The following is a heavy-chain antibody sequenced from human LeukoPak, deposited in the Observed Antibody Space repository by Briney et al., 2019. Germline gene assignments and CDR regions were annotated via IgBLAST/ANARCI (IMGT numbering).Heavy chain of an antibody. Sequence: SETLSLTCTVSGGSISSGDYYWSWIRQPPGRGLEWIGYIYYSGSTYYNPSLKSRVTMSVDTSKNQFSLKLSSVTAADTAVYYCAREMGYGDPIFDYWGQGTLVTVSS. V-gene: IGHV4-30-4*01. J-gene: IGHJ4*02. CDR3: AREMGYGDPIFDY. CDR2: IYYSGST. D-gene: IGHD4-17*01. CDR1: GGSISSGDYY.